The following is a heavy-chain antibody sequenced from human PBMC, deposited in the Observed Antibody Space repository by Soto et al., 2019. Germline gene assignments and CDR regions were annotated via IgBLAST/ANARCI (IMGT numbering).Heavy chain of an antibody. D-gene: IGHD3-22*01. CDR3: ARGFYDSSGYYHWFDP. CDR2: ISAYNGNT. CDR1: GYTFTSYG. J-gene: IGHJ5*02. Sequence: ASMKVSCKASGYTFTSYGISWVRQAPGQGLEWMGWISAYNGNTNYAQKLQGRVTMTTDTSTSTAYMELRSLRSDDTAVYYCARGFYDSSGYYHWFDPWGQGTLVTVSS. V-gene: IGHV1-18*01.